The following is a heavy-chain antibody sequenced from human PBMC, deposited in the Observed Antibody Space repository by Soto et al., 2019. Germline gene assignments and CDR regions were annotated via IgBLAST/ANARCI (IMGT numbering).Heavy chain of an antibody. D-gene: IGHD3-16*01. Sequence: EVQLVQSGAEVKKPGESLRISCKGSGYSFTSYWISWVRQMPGKGLEWRGRIDPSDSYTNYSPSFQGHVTISADKSISTADVQWSSLKASDTAMYYCARVAGVGGVPTYGMDVWGQGTTVTVSS. CDR2: IDPSDSYT. CDR1: GYSFTSYW. J-gene: IGHJ6*02. V-gene: IGHV5-10-1*01. CDR3: ARVAGVGGVPTYGMDV.